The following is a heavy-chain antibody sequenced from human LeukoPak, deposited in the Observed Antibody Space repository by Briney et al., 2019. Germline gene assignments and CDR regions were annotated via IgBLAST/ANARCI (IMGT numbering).Heavy chain of an antibody. V-gene: IGHV3-15*04. J-gene: IGHJ4*02. CDR3: SEGLDY. CDR2: IASTAHGGTT. CDR1: GFTFSYVW. Sequence: GGSLRLSCAASGFTFSYVWMSWVRQAPGKGLGWVARIASTAHGGTTDYAAPVKGRFTISRDDSKSTLYLQMNSLKTEDTAVYFCSEGLDYWGQGTLVTVSS.